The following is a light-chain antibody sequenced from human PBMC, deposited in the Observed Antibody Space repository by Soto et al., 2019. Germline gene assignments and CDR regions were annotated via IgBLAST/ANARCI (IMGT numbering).Light chain of an antibody. V-gene: IGLV2-8*01. Sequence: QSVLTQPPSASGSPGQSVTISCTGTSSDVGGYNYVSWYQQHPGKAPKLMIYEVSKRPSGVPDRFSGSKSGNTASLTVSGLQAEDEADYYCSSYAGSKGLFFGTGTKLTVL. CDR1: SSDVGGYNY. CDR3: SSYAGSKGLF. J-gene: IGLJ1*01. CDR2: EVS.